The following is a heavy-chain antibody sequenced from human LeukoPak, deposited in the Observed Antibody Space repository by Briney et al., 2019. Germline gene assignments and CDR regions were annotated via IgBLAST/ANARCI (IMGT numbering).Heavy chain of an antibody. D-gene: IGHD3-22*01. CDR3: ARGLGSSGYYRAPTPFDY. J-gene: IGHJ4*02. CDR1: GYTFTSYD. CDR2: MNPNSGNT. Sequence: ASVKVSCKASGYTFTSYDINWVRQATGQGLEWMGWMNPNSGNTGYAQKFQGRVTIIRNTSISTAYMELSSLGSDDTAVYYCARGLGSSGYYRAPTPFDYWGQGALVTVSS. V-gene: IGHV1-8*01.